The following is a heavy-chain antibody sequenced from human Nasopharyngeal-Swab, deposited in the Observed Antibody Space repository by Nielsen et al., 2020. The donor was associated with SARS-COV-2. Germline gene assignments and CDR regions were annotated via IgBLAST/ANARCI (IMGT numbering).Heavy chain of an antibody. V-gene: IGHV3-72*01. J-gene: IGHJ4*02. CDR1: GFTVGSSL. Sequence: GGSLRLSCVASGFTVGSSLMNWVRQAPGKGLEWLGHSRVKTNSYSAEYAASVTGRFTFSREESRNLLYLQMNSLTTEDTAVYYCARVGICYNDWCGSYDSWGQGTLVTVSS. D-gene: IGHD3-9*01. CDR3: ARVGICYNDWCGSYDS. CDR2: SRVKTNSYSA.